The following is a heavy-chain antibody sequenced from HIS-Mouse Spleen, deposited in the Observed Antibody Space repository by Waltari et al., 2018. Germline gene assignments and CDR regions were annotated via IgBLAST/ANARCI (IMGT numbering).Heavy chain of an antibody. D-gene: IGHD6-13*01. CDR3: AREIPYSSSWYDWYFDL. Sequence: QLQLQESGPGLVKPSETLSLTCTVSGGSSSSISYYWCWLCQPPGKGLEWIGGIYYSGGTYYNPSLKSRVTISVDTSKNQFSLKLSSVTAADTAVYYCAREIPYSSSWYDWYFDLWGRGTLVTVSS. CDR2: IYYSGGT. CDR1: GGSSSSISYY. V-gene: IGHV4-39*07. J-gene: IGHJ2*01.